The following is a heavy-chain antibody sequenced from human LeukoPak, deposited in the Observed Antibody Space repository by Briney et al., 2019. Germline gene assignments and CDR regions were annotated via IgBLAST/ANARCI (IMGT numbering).Heavy chain of an antibody. Sequence: GGSLRLSCVASGFIFSTHAISWVRLAPGRGLEWVSTISDSGGSTYYTESVKGRFTISRDNSMSTLSLQMKSLRVEDTAVYYCAKDYSINWINYYFDYWGQGTLVTVSS. V-gene: IGHV3-23*01. D-gene: IGHD6-13*01. J-gene: IGHJ4*02. CDR1: GFIFSTHA. CDR2: ISDSGGST. CDR3: AKDYSINWINYYFDY.